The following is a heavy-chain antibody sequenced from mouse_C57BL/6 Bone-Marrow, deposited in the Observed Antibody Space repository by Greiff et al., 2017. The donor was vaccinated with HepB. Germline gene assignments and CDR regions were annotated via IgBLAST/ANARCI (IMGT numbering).Heavy chain of an antibody. J-gene: IGHJ3*01. Sequence: VQLQQSGAELARPGASVKMSCKASGYTFTSYTMHWVKQRPGQGLEWIGYINPSSGYTKYNQKFKDKATLTADKSSSTAYMQLSSLTSEDSAVYYCAYYDYDWFAYWGQGTLVTVSA. CDR3: AYYDYDWFAY. D-gene: IGHD2-4*01. V-gene: IGHV1-4*01. CDR2: INPSSGYT. CDR1: GYTFTSYT.